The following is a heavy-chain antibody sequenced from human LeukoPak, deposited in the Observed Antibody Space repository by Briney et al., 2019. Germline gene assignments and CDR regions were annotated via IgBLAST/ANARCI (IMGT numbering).Heavy chain of an antibody. J-gene: IGHJ6*02. D-gene: IGHD3-22*01. CDR1: GGSISSYY. CDR3: ARDIGLLVVVNPKEDYGMDV. CDR2: IYYSGST. Sequence: SETLSLTCTVSGGSISSYYWSWIRQPPGKGLEWIGYIYYSGSTNYNPSLKSRFTISVDTSKNQFSLKLSSVTAADTAVYYCARDIGLLVVVNPKEDYGMDVWGQGTTVTVSS. V-gene: IGHV4-59*01.